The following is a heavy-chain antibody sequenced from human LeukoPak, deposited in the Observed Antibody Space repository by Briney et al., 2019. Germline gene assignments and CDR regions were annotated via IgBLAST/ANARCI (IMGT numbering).Heavy chain of an antibody. J-gene: IGHJ4*02. Sequence: SETLSLTCTVSGGSVSTSDYYWGWIRQTPGKGLEWIGDIFHNGKTNYNPSLKGRVTISIDTSNNQFSLRLPSVTAADTAVYYCARIFDSWGQGTLVTVS. CDR3: ARIFDS. V-gene: IGHV4-39*07. CDR2: IFHNGKT. CDR1: GGSVSTSDYY.